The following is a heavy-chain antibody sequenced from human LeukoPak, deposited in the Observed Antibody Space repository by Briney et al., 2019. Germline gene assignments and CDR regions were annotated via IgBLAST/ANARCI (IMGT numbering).Heavy chain of an antibody. CDR3: TGDVYQH. CDR1: GLTVNSKY. V-gene: IGHV3-53*01. D-gene: IGHD1-14*01. J-gene: IGHJ1*01. CDR2: IYSGGST. Sequence: GGSLRPSCAASGLTVNSKYMSWVRQAPGKGLEWVSIIYSGGSTNYADSVKGRFTISRDNSKNTVYLQMNSLRAEDTAVYYCTGDVYQHWGQGTLVTVSS.